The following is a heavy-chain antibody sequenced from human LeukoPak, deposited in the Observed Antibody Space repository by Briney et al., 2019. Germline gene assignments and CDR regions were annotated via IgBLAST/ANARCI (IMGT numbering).Heavy chain of an antibody. CDR1: GYSISTGYY. CDR2: IYYSGST. J-gene: IGHJ4*02. Sequence: SETLSLTCTVSGYSISTGYYWSWIRQPPGKGLEWIGYIYYSGSTNYNPSLKSRVTISVRTSKNQFSLKLRSVTAADTAVYYCARLTGYTIEDYFDYWGQGTLVTVSS. D-gene: IGHD3-9*01. V-gene: IGHV4-61*01. CDR3: ARLTGYTIEDYFDY.